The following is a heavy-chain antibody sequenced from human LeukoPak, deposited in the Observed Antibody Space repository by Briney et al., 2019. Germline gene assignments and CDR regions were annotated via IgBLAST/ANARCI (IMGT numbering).Heavy chain of an antibody. CDR1: GGSFSGYY. CDR2: INHSGST. V-gene: IGHV4-34*01. D-gene: IGHD6-13*01. Sequence: SETLSLTCAVYGGSFSGYYWSWIRQPPGKGLEWIGEINHSGSTNYNPSLKSRVTISVDTSKNQFSLKLSSVTAADTAVYYCARVTNSSSWIYYFDYWGQGTLVTVSS. J-gene: IGHJ4*02. CDR3: ARVTNSSSWIYYFDY.